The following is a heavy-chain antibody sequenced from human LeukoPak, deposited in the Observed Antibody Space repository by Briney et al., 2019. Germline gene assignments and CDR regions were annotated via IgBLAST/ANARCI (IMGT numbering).Heavy chain of an antibody. Sequence: SAYNGNTNYAQKLQGRVTMTTDTSTSTAYMELRSLRSDDTAVYYCARDGDSSSWYVWFDPWGQGTLVTVSS. J-gene: IGHJ5*02. CDR2: SAYNGNT. CDR3: ARDGDSSSWYVWFDP. V-gene: IGHV1-18*01. D-gene: IGHD6-13*01.